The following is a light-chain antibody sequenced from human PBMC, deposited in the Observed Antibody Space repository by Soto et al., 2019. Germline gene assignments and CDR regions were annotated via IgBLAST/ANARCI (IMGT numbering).Light chain of an antibody. CDR3: QQYNFWPPLT. V-gene: IGKV3-15*01. CDR2: DAS. Sequence: EIVMTQSPATLSVSPGERATLSCRASQSVNSNLAWYRQKPSQAPRLLISDASTGATGVPATFSGSGSGTEISLNISSLKSEDSGIYYCQQYNFWPPLTFGGGIKMEIK. J-gene: IGKJ4*01. CDR1: QSVNSN.